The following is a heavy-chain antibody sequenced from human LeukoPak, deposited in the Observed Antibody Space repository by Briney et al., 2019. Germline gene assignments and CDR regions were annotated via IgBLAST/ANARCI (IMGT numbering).Heavy chain of an antibody. D-gene: IGHD3-3*01. CDR1: GFTFSSYA. J-gene: IGHJ3*01. V-gene: IGHV3-23*01. CDR2: ISGSGGST. Sequence: GGSLRLSCAASGFTFSSYAMSWVRQAPGKGLEGVSAISGSGGSTYYADSVKGRFTISRDNSKNTLYLQMNSLRAEDTAVYYCAKRAEIFGVVDDAFDVWGQGTMVTVSS. CDR3: AKRAEIFGVVDDAFDV.